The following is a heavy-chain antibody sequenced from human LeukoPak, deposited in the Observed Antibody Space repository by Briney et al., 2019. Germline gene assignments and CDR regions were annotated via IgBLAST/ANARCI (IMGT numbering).Heavy chain of an antibody. D-gene: IGHD5-12*01. CDR2: ISSSFAI. CDR3: ARSLSGYNTDPFFEQ. Sequence: GGSLRLSXVVSGFSFSSFEMNWVRQAPGKGLEWVSYISSSFAIRYADSVKGRFTISRDHARDSLYLEMNSLRVEDTAVYYCARSLSGYNTDPFFEQWGQGALVTVS. J-gene: IGHJ4*02. V-gene: IGHV3-48*03. CDR1: GFSFSSFE.